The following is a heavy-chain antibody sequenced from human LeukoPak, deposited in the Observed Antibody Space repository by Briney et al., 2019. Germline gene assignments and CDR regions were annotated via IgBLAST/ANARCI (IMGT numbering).Heavy chain of an antibody. D-gene: IGHD3-10*01. CDR2: INHSGST. CDR1: GGSFSGYY. CDR3: ARDQDYYGSGSYGPDY. Sequence: MASETLSLTCAVYGGSFSGYYWSWIRQPPGKGLEWIGEINHSGSTNYNPSLKSRVTISVDTSKNRFSLKLSSVTAADTAVYYCARDQDYYGSGSYGPDYWGQGTLVTVSS. J-gene: IGHJ4*02. V-gene: IGHV4-34*01.